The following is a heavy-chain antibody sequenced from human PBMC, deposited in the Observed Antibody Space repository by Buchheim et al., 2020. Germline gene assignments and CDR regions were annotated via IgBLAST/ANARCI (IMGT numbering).Heavy chain of an antibody. J-gene: IGHJ6*02. D-gene: IGHD2-21*02. CDR1: GFTFSSYW. CDR2: INSDGSST. V-gene: IGHV3-74*01. Sequence: EVQLVESGGGLVQPGGSLRLSCAASGFTFSSYWMYWIRQVPGKGLVWVSRINSDGSSTSYADSVKGRFTISRDNAKNTLYLQMNSLTAEDTAVYYCARDHIVVVTSTNYYYYGMDVWGQGTT. CDR3: ARDHIVVVTSTNYYYYGMDV.